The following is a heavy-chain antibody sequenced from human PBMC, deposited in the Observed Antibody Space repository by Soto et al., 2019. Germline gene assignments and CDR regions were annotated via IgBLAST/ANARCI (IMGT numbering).Heavy chain of an antibody. Sequence: EVQLLESGGGLVQPGGSLRLSCAASGFTFSSYAMSWVRQAPGKGQEWVSSISSSAGSTYYADSVKGRFTISRDNSKNTPYLQMNSLRAEDTDVYYCAKVPGWYVGMDVWGQGTTVTVSS. CDR3: AKVPGWYVGMDV. CDR1: GFTFSSYA. J-gene: IGHJ6*02. D-gene: IGHD6-19*01. V-gene: IGHV3-23*01. CDR2: ISSSAGST.